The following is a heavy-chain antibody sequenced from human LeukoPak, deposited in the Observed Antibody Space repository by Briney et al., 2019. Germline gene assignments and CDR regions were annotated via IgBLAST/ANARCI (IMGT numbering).Heavy chain of an antibody. CDR1: GGSFSGYY. CDR2: INHSGST. Sequence: SENLSRTCAVYGGSFSGYYWSWIRQPPGKGLEGIGEINHSGSTNFNPSLKSRVTISVDTSKNQFSLKLSSVTAADTAVYYCAVTPNHDTAMSPGFDYWGQGTLVTVSS. J-gene: IGHJ4*02. CDR3: AVTPNHDTAMSPGFDY. V-gene: IGHV4-34*01. D-gene: IGHD5-18*01.